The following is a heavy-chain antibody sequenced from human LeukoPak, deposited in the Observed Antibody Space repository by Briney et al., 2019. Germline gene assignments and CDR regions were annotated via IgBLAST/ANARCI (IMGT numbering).Heavy chain of an antibody. Sequence: SGPTLVNPTQTLTLTCTFSGFSLSTTGEGVAWIRQPPGRALEWLALIFWNDDKTYSPSPKRRLTITKDTSKNQVVLTMTNMDPVDTGTYFCVHRKGVAYDFWSGYSNFDYWGQGALVTVSS. V-gene: IGHV2-5*04. D-gene: IGHD3-3*01. CDR2: IFWNDDK. CDR3: VHRKGVAYDFWSGYSNFDY. CDR1: GFSLSTTGEG. J-gene: IGHJ4*02.